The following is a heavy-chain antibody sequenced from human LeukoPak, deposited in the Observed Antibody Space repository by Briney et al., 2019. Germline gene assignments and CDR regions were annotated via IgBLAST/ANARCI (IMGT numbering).Heavy chain of an antibody. J-gene: IGHJ5*02. D-gene: IGHD1-26*01. CDR3: TRVNLRGSQYNWFDP. CDR1: GGTFRSHT. CDR2: ITPVINSA. Sequence: SVKVSCKTSGGTFRSHTFGWVRQAPGQGLEWMGRITPVINSAKYAQKFRDRLTITADTITVTAYMELSSLTPDDTAVYYCTRVNLRGSQYNWFDPWGQGTRVIVSS. V-gene: IGHV1-69*08.